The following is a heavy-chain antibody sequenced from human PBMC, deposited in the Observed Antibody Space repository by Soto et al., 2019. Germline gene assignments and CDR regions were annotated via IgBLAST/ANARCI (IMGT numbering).Heavy chain of an antibody. Sequence: QVQLVQSGAEVKKPGSSVKVSCKASGGTFSSYAISWVRQAPGQGLEWMGGIIPIFGTANYAQKFQGRVTITADESTSTAYRGLSSLRSEDTAVYYCAGGGFSIAAAGNFDYWGQGTLVTVSS. CDR1: GGTFSSYA. J-gene: IGHJ4*02. D-gene: IGHD6-13*01. V-gene: IGHV1-69*12. CDR3: AGGGFSIAAAGNFDY. CDR2: IIPIFGTA.